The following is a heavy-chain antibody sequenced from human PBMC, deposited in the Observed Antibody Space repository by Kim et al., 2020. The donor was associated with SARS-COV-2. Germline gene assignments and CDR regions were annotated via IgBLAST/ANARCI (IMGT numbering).Heavy chain of an antibody. CDR3: ARGKGFWSGYPPLYYYYGMDV. Sequence: SETLSLTCTVSGGSISSYYWSWIRQPAGKGLEWIGRIYTSGSTNYNPSLKSRVTMSVDTSKNQFSLKLSSMTAADTAVYYCARGKGFWSGYPPLYYYYGMDVWGQGTTVTVSS. V-gene: IGHV4-4*07. CDR2: IYTSGST. D-gene: IGHD3-3*01. CDR1: GGSISSYY. J-gene: IGHJ6*02.